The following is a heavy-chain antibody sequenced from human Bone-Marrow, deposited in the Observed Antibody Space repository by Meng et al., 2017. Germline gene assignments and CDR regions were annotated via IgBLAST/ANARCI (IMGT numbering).Heavy chain of an antibody. CDR3: ARGSTNWFDP. J-gene: IGHJ5*02. V-gene: IGHV4-31*01. CDR2: IYYSGNT. Sequence: QLQESGPGLVKPSQTLSLTCTVSGGSISSGGNYWSWIRQHSGKGLEWIGYIYYSGNTYYNPSLKSLVNISVDTSKNQFSLKVRSVTAADTAVYYCARGSTNWFDPWGQGILVTVSS. CDR1: GGSISSGGNY.